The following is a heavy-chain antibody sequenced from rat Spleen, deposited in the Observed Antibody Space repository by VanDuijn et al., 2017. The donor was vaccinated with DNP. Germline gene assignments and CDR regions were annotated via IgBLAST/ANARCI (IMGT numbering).Heavy chain of an antibody. CDR3: ARGGDGIWFVY. CDR1: GYNFITNY. J-gene: IGHJ3*01. CDR2: INMRSGGV. Sequence: QVQLQQSGSELARPDSSVKISCKASGYNFITNYIGWIKQTTGQGLEYIGYINMRSGGVSSNEKFKGKATLTVDKSSSTAFMQLSSLTPDDSAVYYCARGGDGIWFVYWGQGTLVTVSS. D-gene: IGHD1-1*01. V-gene: IGHV1-43*01.